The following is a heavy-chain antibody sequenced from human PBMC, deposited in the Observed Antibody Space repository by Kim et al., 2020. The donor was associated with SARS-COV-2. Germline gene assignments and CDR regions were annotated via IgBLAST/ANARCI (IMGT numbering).Heavy chain of an antibody. J-gene: IGHJ5*02. CDR2: IWYDGSNK. V-gene: IGHV3-33*08. D-gene: IGHD3-3*02. CDR1: GFTFSSYG. CDR3: ARDRRILGVDP. Sequence: GGSLRLSCAASGFTFSSYGMHWVRQAPGKGLEWVAVIWYDGSNKYYADSVKGRFTISRDNSKNTLYLQMNSLRAEDTAVYYCARDRRILGVDPWGQGTLVTVSS.